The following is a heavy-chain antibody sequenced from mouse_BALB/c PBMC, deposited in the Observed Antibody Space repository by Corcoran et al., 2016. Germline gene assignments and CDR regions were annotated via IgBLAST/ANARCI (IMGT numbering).Heavy chain of an antibody. V-gene: IGHV9-1*02. CDR1: GYTFTNYG. CDR3: PRDYGSSYYAMDY. CDR2: INTYTGEP. J-gene: IGHJ4*01. D-gene: IGHD1-1*01. Sequence: QIQLVQSGPELKKPGETVKISCKASGYTFTNYGMNWVKQAPGKGLKWMGWINTYTGEPTYADDFKGRFAFSLETSASTAYLQINNLKNEDMATYFCPRDYGSSYYAMDYWGQGTSVTVSS.